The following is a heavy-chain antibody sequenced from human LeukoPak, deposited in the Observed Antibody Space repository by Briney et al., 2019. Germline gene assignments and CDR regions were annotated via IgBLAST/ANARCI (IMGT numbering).Heavy chain of an antibody. D-gene: IGHD4-17*01. CDR2: IKSNTDGATT. Sequence: PGGSLRLSCAAYGMTFTDAWMSWVRQAPGKGLEWVGRIKSNTDGATTDYAAPVKGRFTISRDDSKKTLYLQMNSLKTDDTAVYYCTWDYAGTWGQGTLVTVSS. CDR3: TWDYAGT. V-gene: IGHV3-15*01. J-gene: IGHJ5*02. CDR1: GMTFTDAW.